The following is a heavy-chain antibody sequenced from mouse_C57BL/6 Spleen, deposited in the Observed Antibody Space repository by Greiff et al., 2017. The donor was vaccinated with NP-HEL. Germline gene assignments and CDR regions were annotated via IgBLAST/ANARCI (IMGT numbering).Heavy chain of an antibody. J-gene: IGHJ1*03. Sequence: EVQLQQSGPELVKPGASVKIPCKASGYTFTDYNMDWVKQSHGQSLEWIGEINPYNSDTNYNQKFKGKATLTVDKSSSTAYMELRSLTSEDSAVYYCARLGLVLPYWYFDGWGTGTTVTVSS. CDR1: GYTFTDYN. CDR2: INPYNSDT. V-gene: IGHV1-18*01. D-gene: IGHD3-3*01. CDR3: ARLGLVLPYWYFDG.